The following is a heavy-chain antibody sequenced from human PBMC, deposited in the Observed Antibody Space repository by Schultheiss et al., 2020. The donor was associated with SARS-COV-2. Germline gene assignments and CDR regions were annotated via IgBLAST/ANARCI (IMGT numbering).Heavy chain of an antibody. CDR1: GFTFSSYG. J-gene: IGHJ3*02. Sequence: GGSLRLSCAASGFTFSSYGMHWVRQAPGKGLEWVAVIWYDGSNKYYADSVKGRFTISRDNSKNTLYLQMNSLRAEDTAVYYCARDFDQWLVHDAFDIWGQGTMVTVSS. CDR3: ARDFDQWLVHDAFDI. CDR2: IWYDGSNK. D-gene: IGHD6-19*01. V-gene: IGHV3-33*01.